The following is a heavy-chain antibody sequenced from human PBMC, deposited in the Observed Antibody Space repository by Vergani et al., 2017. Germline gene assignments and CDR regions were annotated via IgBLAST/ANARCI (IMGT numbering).Heavy chain of an antibody. Sequence: QVQLVESGGGVVQPGRSLRLSCAASGFTFNQYGMHWVRQAPGKGLEWVAVTWYDGNNKQYADSVKGRFTISRDNSKSTMYLQMNSLRDEDTAVYYCARDSSGSSWDYWGQGTLVTVSS. CDR2: TWYDGNNK. V-gene: IGHV3-33*01. J-gene: IGHJ4*02. CDR1: GFTFNQYG. D-gene: IGHD6-19*01. CDR3: ARDSSGSSWDY.